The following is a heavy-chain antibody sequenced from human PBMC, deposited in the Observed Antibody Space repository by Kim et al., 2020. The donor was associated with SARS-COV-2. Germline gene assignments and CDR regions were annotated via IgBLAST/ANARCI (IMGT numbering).Heavy chain of an antibody. CDR1: GYTLTELS. D-gene: IGHD4-17*01. V-gene: IGHV1-24*01. CDR2: FDPEDGET. J-gene: IGHJ4*02. Sequence: ASVKVSCKVSGYTLTELSMHWVRQAPGKGLEWMGGFDPEDGETIYAQKFQGRVTMTEDTSTDTAYMELSSLRSEDTAVYYCATPLYGDFYSLYFDYWGQVTLVTVSS. CDR3: ATPLYGDFYSLYFDY.